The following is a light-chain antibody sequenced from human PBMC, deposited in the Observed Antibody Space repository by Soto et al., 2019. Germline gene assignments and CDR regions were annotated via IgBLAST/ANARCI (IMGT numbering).Light chain of an antibody. V-gene: IGLV1-44*01. CDR1: TSNIGRSI. CDR3: ATWYDCVFV. J-gene: IGLJ1*01. Sequence: QSLLTQSPSVSETPGQRVAISCSGITSNIGRSIVSWYQQFPGAAPKVVIYGNNQRPSWVPVRFSASKSYTSASLAISGLQSEDEADYYCATWYDCVFVFGIGTKVTVL. CDR2: GNN.